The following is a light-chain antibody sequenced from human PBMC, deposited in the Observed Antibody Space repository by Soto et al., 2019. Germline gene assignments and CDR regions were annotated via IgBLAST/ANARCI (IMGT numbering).Light chain of an antibody. Sequence: QSALTQPASVSGSPGQSITISCTGTSSDVGSYNLVSWYQQYPGKAPKLMIYEGSKRPSGVSNCFSGSKSGNTASLTISGLQAEDEADYYCCSYAGSSTVVFGGGTKLTVL. V-gene: IGLV2-23*01. CDR2: EGS. CDR3: CSYAGSSTVV. J-gene: IGLJ2*01. CDR1: SSDVGSYNL.